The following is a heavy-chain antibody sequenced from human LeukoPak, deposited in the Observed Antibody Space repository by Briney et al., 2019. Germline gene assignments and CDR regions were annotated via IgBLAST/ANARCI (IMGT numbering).Heavy chain of an antibody. V-gene: IGHV3-23*01. J-gene: IGHJ3*02. D-gene: IGHD4-17*01. CDR3: SNEPNGDYVGAFEM. CDR1: GRSSSNYA. Sequence: RGCLRHSCTASGRSSSNYATRWVRHALGGGREWVSSIIVSVGGTYYANSVKGRISVSTHNSPNTVFRHMNRLRADETALYYCSNEPNGDYVGAFEMWGPGKMVTVSS. CDR2: IIVSVGGT.